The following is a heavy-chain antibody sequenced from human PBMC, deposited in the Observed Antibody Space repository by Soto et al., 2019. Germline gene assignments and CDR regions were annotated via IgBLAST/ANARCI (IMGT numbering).Heavy chain of an antibody. J-gene: IGHJ6*02. V-gene: IGHV1-18*03. CDR3: ARDEGGSGSYGGADYYYAMDV. D-gene: IGHD6-19*01. Sequence: QVQLVQSGAEVKKPGASVKVSCKASGYTFTSYGISWVRQAPGQGLEWMGWISTYNGNTNYAQKLQGRVTMTTDTATSTAYRGGRSLRSGEMAVYYCARDEGGSGSYGGADYYYAMDVWGQGTTVTVSS. CDR2: ISTYNGNT. CDR1: GYTFTSYG.